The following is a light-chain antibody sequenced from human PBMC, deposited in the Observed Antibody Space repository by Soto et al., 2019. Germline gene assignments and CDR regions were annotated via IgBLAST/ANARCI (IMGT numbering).Light chain of an antibody. V-gene: IGKV1-5*03. J-gene: IGKJ1*01. CDR1: QTISSW. Sequence: IHMTLSPSSLSASVGDRVTITCRASQTISSWLAWYQQKPGKAPNLLIYKASTLESGVPSRFSGSGSGTEFNLTISSLQTDDFATYYCQQYNSYSKMFGQGTKVDIK. CDR3: QQYNSYSKM. CDR2: KAS.